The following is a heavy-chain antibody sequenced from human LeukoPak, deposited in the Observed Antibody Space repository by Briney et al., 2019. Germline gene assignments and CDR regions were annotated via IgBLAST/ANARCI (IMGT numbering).Heavy chain of an antibody. CDR1: GFTFNNYA. V-gene: IGHV3-23*01. J-gene: IGHJ3*02. CDR2: ISGSGPTT. D-gene: IGHD3-10*01. Sequence: GGSLRLSCAASGFTFNNYAMSWVRQAPGKGLEWVSVISGSGPTTYYADSVKGRFTISRDNSKNTLYLQMNSLRAEDTAVYYCAKGESYDAFDIWGQGTMVTVSS. CDR3: AKGESYDAFDI.